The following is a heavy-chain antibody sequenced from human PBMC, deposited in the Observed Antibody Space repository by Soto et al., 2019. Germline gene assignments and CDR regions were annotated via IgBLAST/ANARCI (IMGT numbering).Heavy chain of an antibody. CDR1: GYTFNNYG. D-gene: IGHD3-10*01. CDR3: ARVAITLIRGLKVDFYNMDV. CDR2: ISVYNGNK. V-gene: IGHV1-18*01. Sequence: QLVHSGGEVKEPGASVQVSCKASGYTFNNYGITWVRQAPGQGLEWLGWISVYNGNKNYAKKVQGRVSMPADTSTSTAHMELRSLQSDDTAVYFCARVAITLIRGLKVDFYNMDVWGQGTTVTVSS. J-gene: IGHJ6*02.